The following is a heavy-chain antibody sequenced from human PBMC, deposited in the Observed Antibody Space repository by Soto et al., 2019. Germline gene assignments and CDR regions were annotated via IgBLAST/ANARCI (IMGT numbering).Heavy chain of an antibody. CDR3: APHTLDTVMPSGY. CDR1: GYAFTNYC. V-gene: IGHV1-18*01. Sequence: QVQLVQSGAEVREPGASVKVSCKASGYAFTNYCVSWVRQAPGQGLEWMGWIGGYKGNTNYAQKLQGRVTLTTDTYTSTAYMVLRSLRSDDTAVYYCAPHTLDTVMPSGYWGQGTLVTVSS. D-gene: IGHD5-18*01. CDR2: IGGYKGNT. J-gene: IGHJ4*02.